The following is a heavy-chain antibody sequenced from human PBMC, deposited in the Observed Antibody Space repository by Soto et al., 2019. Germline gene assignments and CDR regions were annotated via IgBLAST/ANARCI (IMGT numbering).Heavy chain of an antibody. Sequence: ASVKVSCKASGYTFTGYYMHWVRQAPGQGLEWMGWINPNSGGTNYAQKVQGRVTMTRDTSISTAYMELSRLRSDDTAVYYCARGREGKVGATLAPGFDPWGQGTLVTVSS. V-gene: IGHV1-2*02. J-gene: IGHJ5*02. CDR1: GYTFTGYY. CDR2: INPNSGGT. CDR3: ARGREGKVGATLAPGFDP. D-gene: IGHD1-26*01.